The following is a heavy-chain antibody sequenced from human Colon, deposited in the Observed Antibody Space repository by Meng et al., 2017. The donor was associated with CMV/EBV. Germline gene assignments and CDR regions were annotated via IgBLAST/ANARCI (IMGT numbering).Heavy chain of an antibody. CDR3: ATGADLHTFWNGFAY. CDR2: ISGSGLTT. V-gene: IGHV3-23*01. D-gene: IGHD3-3*01. Sequence: GESLKISCSASGFTFNDFDMPWVRQAPGKGLEWVSSISGSGLTTFYSDAVKGRFSISRDNSRNTLYLQINSLRADDTAVYYCATGADLHTFWNGFAYWGQGAVVTVSS. J-gene: IGHJ4*02. CDR1: GFTFNDFD.